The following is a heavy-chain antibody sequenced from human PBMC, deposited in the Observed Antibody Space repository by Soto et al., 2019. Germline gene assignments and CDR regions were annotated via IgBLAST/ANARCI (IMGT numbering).Heavy chain of an antibody. J-gene: IGHJ3*02. CDR2: IIPIFGTA. Sequence: QVQLVQSGAEVKKPGSSVKVSCKASGGTFSSYAISWVRQAPGQGLEWMGGIIPIFGTANYAQKFQGRVTITAAESTSTAYMELGSLRSEDTAVYYCARVRSSSSRRREDAFDIWGQGTMVTVSS. V-gene: IGHV1-69*12. CDR3: ARVRSSSSRRREDAFDI. CDR1: GGTFSSYA. D-gene: IGHD6-6*01.